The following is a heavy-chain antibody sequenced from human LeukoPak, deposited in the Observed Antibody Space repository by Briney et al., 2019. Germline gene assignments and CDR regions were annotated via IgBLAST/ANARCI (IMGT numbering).Heavy chain of an antibody. CDR1: GYAFTSYD. J-gene: IGHJ5*02. V-gene: IGHV1-8*03. CDR3: ARFTGGSSGYYYWFDP. CDR2: MNPNSGNT. D-gene: IGHD3-22*01. Sequence: ASVKVSCKASGYAFTSYDINWVRQATGQGLEWMGWMNPNSGNTGYAQKFQGRVTITRNTSISTAYMELSSLRSEDTAVYYCARFTGGSSGYYYWFDPWGQGTLVTVSS.